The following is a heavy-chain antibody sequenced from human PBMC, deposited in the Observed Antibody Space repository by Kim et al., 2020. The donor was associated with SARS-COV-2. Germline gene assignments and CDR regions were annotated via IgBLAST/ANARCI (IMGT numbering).Heavy chain of an antibody. CDR3: ARTYYYGSGSFDY. Sequence: YANSVTGRFTISRDNAKNSLYLQMNSLRAEDTAVYYCARTYYYGSGSFDYWGQGTLVTVSS. D-gene: IGHD3-10*01. V-gene: IGHV3-21*01. J-gene: IGHJ4*02.